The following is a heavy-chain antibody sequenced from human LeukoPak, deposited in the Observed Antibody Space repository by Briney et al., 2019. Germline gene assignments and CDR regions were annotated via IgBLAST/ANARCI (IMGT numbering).Heavy chain of an antibody. CDR1: GGSLSTYY. CDR3: ARGHSSGYSQGGGWFDP. V-gene: IGHV4-59*01. J-gene: IGHJ5*02. Sequence: PSETLSLTCSVSGGSLSTYYWSWIRQPPGKGLEWIGYIYYTGSTGSNPSLKSRVTISIDTSKNQFSLRLSSVTAADTAVYYCARGHSSGYSQGGGWFDPWGQGTLVTASS. CDR2: IYYTGST. D-gene: IGHD3-22*01.